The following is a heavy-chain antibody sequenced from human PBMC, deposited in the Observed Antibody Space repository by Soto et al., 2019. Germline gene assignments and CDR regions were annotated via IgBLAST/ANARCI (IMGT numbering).Heavy chain of an antibody. CDR2: INHSGST. Sequence: SVTLPLTCAVYGGSFGGYYWSWIRQPPGKRLEWIGEINHSGSTNYNPSLKSRVTISVDTSKNQFSLKLSSVTAADTAVYYCARGSPIVVVPAAPGRWFDPWGQGTLVTVSS. D-gene: IGHD2-2*01. V-gene: IGHV4-34*01. J-gene: IGHJ5*02. CDR3: ARGSPIVVVPAAPGRWFDP. CDR1: GGSFGGYY.